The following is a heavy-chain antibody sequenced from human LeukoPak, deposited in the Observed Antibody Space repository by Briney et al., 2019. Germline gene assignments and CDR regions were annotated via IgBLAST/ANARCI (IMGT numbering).Heavy chain of an antibody. CDR3: AKDLYDFWSGYALDY. V-gene: IGHV3-30*02. J-gene: IGHJ4*02. CDR1: GFTFSSYG. D-gene: IGHD3-3*01. CDR2: IRYDGSNK. Sequence: GGSLRLSCAASGFTFSSYGMQWVRQAPGKGLEWVAFIRYDGSNKYYADSVKGRFTISRDNSKNTLYLQMNSLRAEDTAVYYSAKDLYDFWSGYALDYWGQGTLVTVSS.